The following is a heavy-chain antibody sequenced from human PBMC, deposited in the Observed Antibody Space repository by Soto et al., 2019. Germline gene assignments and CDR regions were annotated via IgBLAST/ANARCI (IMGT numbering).Heavy chain of an antibody. V-gene: IGHV4-39*01. D-gene: IGHD3-10*02. J-gene: IGHJ5*02. CDR2: TYIGGMT. CDR3: ATAPESFYPAGYYVNRFAP. CDR1: GASFTDGSLF. Sequence: PSETLSLTCTVSGASFTDGSLFWGWIRQSPGKGVDWIASTYIGGMTYYNPSLRSRVTISVDTSKSQFSLRLNSVTAADTAVYYCATAPESFYPAGYYVNRFAPWGHGTLVTVSS.